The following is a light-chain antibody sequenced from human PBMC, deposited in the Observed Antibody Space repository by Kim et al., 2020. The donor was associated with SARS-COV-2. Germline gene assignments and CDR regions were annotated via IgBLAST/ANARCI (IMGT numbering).Light chain of an antibody. V-gene: IGLV1-44*01. J-gene: IGLJ3*02. Sequence: QSVLTQPPSASGTPGQRVTISRSGSSSNIGSNTVNWYQQFPGTAPQLLIDTDDRRPSGVSDRVSCSKSGTSASLAISALRSEDEAAYYCATWDDSLDVWMFGGGTKVTVL. CDR2: TDD. CDR3: ATWDDSLDVWM. CDR1: SSNIGSNT.